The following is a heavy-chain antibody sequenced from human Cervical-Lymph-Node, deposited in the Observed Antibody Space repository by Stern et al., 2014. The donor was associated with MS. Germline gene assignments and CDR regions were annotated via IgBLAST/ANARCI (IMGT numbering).Heavy chain of an antibody. D-gene: IGHD4-23*01. V-gene: IGHV3-21*01. CDR2: ISRGGSYI. CDR1: GFTFSSYS. CDR3: ARGRGGNYRYYFDY. J-gene: IGHJ4*02. Sequence: EVQLFETGGGLVKPGGSLRLSCAASGFTFSSYSMNWVRQAPGKGLEWIASISRGGSYIYYADSLKGRFTISRDNAKNSLYLQMNSLRAEDTAVYYWARGRGGNYRYYFDYWGQGTLVTVSS.